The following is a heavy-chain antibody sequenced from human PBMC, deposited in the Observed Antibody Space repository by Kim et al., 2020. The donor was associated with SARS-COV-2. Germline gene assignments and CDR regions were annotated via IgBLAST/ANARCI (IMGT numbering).Heavy chain of an antibody. Sequence: SETLSLTCTVSGGSISSSSYYWGWIRQPPGKGLEWIGSIYYSGSTYYNPSLKSRVTISVDTSKNQFSLKLSSVTAADTAVYYCASEASSSLLYYYYGMDVWGQGTTVTVSS. J-gene: IGHJ6*02. CDR3: ASEASSSLLYYYYGMDV. V-gene: IGHV4-39*07. D-gene: IGHD6-13*01. CDR1: GGSISSSSYY. CDR2: IYYSGST.